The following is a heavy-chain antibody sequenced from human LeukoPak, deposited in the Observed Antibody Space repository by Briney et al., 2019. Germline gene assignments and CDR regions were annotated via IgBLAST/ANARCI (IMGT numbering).Heavy chain of an antibody. CDR2: IIPIFGTA. D-gene: IGHD3-3*01. J-gene: IGHJ5*02. V-gene: IGHV1-69*13. CDR3: ARVMVVTIFGVVIGYNWFDP. CDR1: GGTFSSYA. Sequence: SVKVSCKASGGTFSSYAISWVQQAPGQGLEWMGGIIPIFGTANYAQKFQGRVTITADESTSTAYMELSSLRSEDTAVYYCARVMVVTIFGVVIGYNWFDPWGQGTLVTVSS.